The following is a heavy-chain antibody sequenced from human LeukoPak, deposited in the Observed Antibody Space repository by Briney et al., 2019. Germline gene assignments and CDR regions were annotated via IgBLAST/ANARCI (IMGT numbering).Heavy chain of an antibody. D-gene: IGHD1-1*01. V-gene: IGHV3-33*01. CDR3: ARGAGNDDHFYYQF. Sequence: GGSLRLSCAASGFTFSTYGMHWVRQAPGKGLEWVAVIWYDGSNERYADSVRGRFTISRDNSKNTLYLQMNSLRAEDTAVYYCARGAGNDDHFYYQFWGQGTLVSVSS. CDR2: IWYDGSNE. CDR1: GFTFSTYG. J-gene: IGHJ4*02.